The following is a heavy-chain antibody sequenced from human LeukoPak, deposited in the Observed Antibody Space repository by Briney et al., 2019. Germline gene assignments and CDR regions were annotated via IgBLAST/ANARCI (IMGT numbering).Heavy chain of an antibody. J-gene: IGHJ4*02. CDR1: GFTYTDAW. D-gene: IGHD5-24*01. V-gene: IGHV3-15*01. Sequence: GGSLRLSCAASGFTYTDAWMSWVRQAPGKGLEWVGRIKSKNEGETTDYAAPVKGRFTISRDGSESTVYLQMNSLKTEDTAVYYCARAAGRDGYNYGYWGQGTLVTVSS. CDR2: IKSKNEGETT. CDR3: ARAAGRDGYNYGY.